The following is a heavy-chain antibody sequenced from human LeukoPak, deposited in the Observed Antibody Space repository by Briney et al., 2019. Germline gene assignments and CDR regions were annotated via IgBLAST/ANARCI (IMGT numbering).Heavy chain of an antibody. J-gene: IGHJ4*02. Sequence: GGSLRLSCAASGFTFSSYGMYWVRQAPGKGLEWVAVISYDGSNKYYADSVKGRFAISRDNSKNTLYLQMNSLRAEDTAVYYCARSGVGSGRAEIDYWGQGTLVTVSS. CDR1: GFTFSSYG. CDR3: ARSGVGSGRAEIDY. CDR2: ISYDGSNK. V-gene: IGHV3-30*03. D-gene: IGHD6-19*01.